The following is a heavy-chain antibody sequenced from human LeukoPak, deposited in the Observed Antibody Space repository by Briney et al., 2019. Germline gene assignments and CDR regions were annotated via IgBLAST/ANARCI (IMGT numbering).Heavy chain of an antibody. CDR2: INSDGSIT. CDR1: GFTFTTYW. Sequence: GGSLRLSCAASGFTFTTYWMHWVRQAPGKGLVWVSHINSDGSITSYADSVKGRFTISRDNSKNTLYLQMNSLRAEDTAVYYCATNRAQWLRFASDYWGQGTLVTVSS. J-gene: IGHJ4*02. CDR3: ATNRAQWLRFASDY. V-gene: IGHV3-74*01. D-gene: IGHD5-12*01.